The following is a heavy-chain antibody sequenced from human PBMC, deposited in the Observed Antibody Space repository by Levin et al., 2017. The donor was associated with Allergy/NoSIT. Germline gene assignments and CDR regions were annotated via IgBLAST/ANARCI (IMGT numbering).Heavy chain of an antibody. CDR3: ARDRRYCSSTSCPWDAFDI. CDR1: GFTFSSYW. Sequence: PGGSLRLSCAASGFTFSSYWMSWVRQAPGKGLEWVANIKQDGSEKYYVDSVKGRFTISRDNAKNSLYLQMNSLRAEDTAVYYCARDRRYCSSTSCPWDAFDIWGQGTMVTVSS. V-gene: IGHV3-7*01. J-gene: IGHJ3*02. CDR2: IKQDGSEK. D-gene: IGHD2-2*01.